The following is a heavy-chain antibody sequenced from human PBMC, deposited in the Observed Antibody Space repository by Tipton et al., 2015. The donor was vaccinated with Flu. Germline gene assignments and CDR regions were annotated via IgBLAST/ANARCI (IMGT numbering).Heavy chain of an antibody. Sequence: LSLTCTVSGGSISSGSYYWSWIRQPAGKGLEWIGRIYTSGSTNYNPSLKSRVTISVDTSKNQFSLKLSSVTAADTAVYYCAREGLDSSGSRAGDAFDIWGQGTMVTVSS. CDR2: IYTSGST. J-gene: IGHJ3*02. V-gene: IGHV4-61*02. CDR1: GGSISSGSYY. D-gene: IGHD3-22*01. CDR3: AREGLDSSGSRAGDAFDI.